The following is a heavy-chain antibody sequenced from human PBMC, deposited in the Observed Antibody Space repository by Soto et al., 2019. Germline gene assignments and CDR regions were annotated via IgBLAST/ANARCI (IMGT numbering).Heavy chain of an antibody. V-gene: IGHV3-11*01. CDR3: ARVMRVGASDV. D-gene: IGHD1-26*01. CDR2: ISGDSTTI. J-gene: IGHJ6*02. Sequence: PGGSLRLSCAASGFTFGYRYMSWIRQSPGMGLEWLSYISGDSTTIYYATSVKGRFTISRDNAKNLLYLQMSSLRAEDTAVYYCARVMRVGASDVWGQGTTVTVSS. CDR1: GFTFGYRY.